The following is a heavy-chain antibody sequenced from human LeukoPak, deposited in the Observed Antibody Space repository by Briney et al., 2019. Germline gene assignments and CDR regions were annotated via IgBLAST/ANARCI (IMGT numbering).Heavy chain of an antibody. CDR2: ISSSGGTI. Sequence: PGGSLRLSCAASGFTFSDYYMTWIRQAPRQGPEWISYISSSGGTIFYADSVKGGFTISKDDAKNSLYLQMNSLRAEDTAVYFCARGPPGYYCNYWGQGTLVTVSS. V-gene: IGHV3-11*04. CDR3: ARGPPGYYCNY. J-gene: IGHJ4*02. CDR1: GFTFSDYY.